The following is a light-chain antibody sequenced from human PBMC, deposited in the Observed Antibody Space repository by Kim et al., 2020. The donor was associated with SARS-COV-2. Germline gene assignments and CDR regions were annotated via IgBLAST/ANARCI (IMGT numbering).Light chain of an antibody. V-gene: IGLV1-44*01. CDR2: NNN. Sequence: GQRVTTSWSGRSSNIGKTTVNWYQHFPGTAPKLFISNNNERPSGVPDRFSGSKSGTSASLAISGLQSEDEADYYCAAWDDSLKAVIFGGGTQLTVL. CDR3: AAWDDSLKAVI. J-gene: IGLJ2*01. CDR1: SSNIGKTT.